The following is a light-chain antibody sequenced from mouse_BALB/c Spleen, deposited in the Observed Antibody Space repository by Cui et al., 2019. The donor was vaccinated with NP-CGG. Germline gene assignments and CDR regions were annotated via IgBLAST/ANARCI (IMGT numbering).Light chain of an antibody. CDR3: ALWYSNHWV. J-gene: IGLJ1*01. CDR1: TGTVTTSNY. V-gene: IGLV1*01. Sequence: AVVTQESALTTSPGETVTLTCRSSTGTVTTSNYANWVQEKPDHLFTGLIGGTHNRAPGVPARFSGSLIGDKAALTITGAQTEDEAMYFCALWYSNHWVFGGGTKLTVL. CDR2: GTH.